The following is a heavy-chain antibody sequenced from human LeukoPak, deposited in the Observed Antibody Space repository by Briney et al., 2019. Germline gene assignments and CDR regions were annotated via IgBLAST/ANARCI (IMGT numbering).Heavy chain of an antibody. J-gene: IGHJ3*02. CDR2: INSDGSGT. CDR1: GLTFSRYR. Sequence: GGALRLSCVASGLTFSRYRMYWVRPAPGKGLVWVSRINSDGSGTSYADSVKGRFTISRDNAKNTLYLQMNSLRAEDTAVYYCARANYYGSGRAAFDIWGQGTMVTVSS. D-gene: IGHD3-10*01. V-gene: IGHV3-74*01. CDR3: ARANYYGSGRAAFDI.